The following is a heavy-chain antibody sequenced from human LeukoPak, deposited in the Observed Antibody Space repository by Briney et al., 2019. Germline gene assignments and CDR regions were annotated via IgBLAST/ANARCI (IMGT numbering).Heavy chain of an antibody. J-gene: IGHJ4*02. CDR3: ARGRPYLKSGYDY. CDR2: IYYSGST. D-gene: IGHD3-10*01. Sequence: LETLSLTCTVSGGSVSSGSYYWSWIRQPPGKGLEWIGYIYYSGSTNYNPSLKSRVTISVDTSKNQFSLKLSSVTAADTAVYYCARGRPYLKSGYDYWGQGTLVTVSS. V-gene: IGHV4-61*01. CDR1: GGSVSSGSYY.